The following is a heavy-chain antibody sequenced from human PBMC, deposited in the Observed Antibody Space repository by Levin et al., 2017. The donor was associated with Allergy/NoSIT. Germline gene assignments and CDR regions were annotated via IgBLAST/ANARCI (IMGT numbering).Heavy chain of an antibody. CDR1: GGSISSGGYY. V-gene: IGHV4-31*03. CDR2: IYYSGST. J-gene: IGHJ6*02. CDR3: ARDRGIDDSSQTRYYYYGMDG. D-gene: IGHD3-22*01. Sequence: SETLSLTCTVSGGSISSGGYYWSWIRQHPGKGLEWIGYIYYSGSTYYNPSLKSRVTISVDTSKNQFSLKLSSVTAADTAVYYCARDRGIDDSSQTRYYYYGMDGWGQGTTVTVSS.